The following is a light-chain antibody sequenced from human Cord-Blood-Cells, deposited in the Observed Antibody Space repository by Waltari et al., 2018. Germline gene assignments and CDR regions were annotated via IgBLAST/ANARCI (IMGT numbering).Light chain of an antibody. CDR3: QQYGSSPYT. J-gene: IGKJ2*01. CDR1: QSVSSSY. Sequence: DIVLPPSPGTLSFSPGDIATLSCRASQSVSSSYLAWYQQTPGQAPRLLIYGASSRATGIPDRFSGSGSGTDFTLTISRLEPEDFAVYYCQQYGSSPYTFGQGTKLEIK. V-gene: IGKV3-20*01. CDR2: GAS.